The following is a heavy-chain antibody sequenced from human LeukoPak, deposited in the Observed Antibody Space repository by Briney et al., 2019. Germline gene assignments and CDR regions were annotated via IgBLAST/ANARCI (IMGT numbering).Heavy chain of an antibody. CDR3: AREGPDSSGYYYGLDY. J-gene: IGHJ4*02. CDR1: GGSFSGYY. V-gene: IGHV4-34*01. CDR2: INHSGST. Sequence: SETLSPTCAVYGGSFSGYYWSWIRQPPGKGLEWIGEINHSGSTNYNPSLKSRVTISVDTSKNQFSLKLSSVTAADTAVYYCAREGPDSSGYYYGLDYWGQGTLVTVSS. D-gene: IGHD3-22*01.